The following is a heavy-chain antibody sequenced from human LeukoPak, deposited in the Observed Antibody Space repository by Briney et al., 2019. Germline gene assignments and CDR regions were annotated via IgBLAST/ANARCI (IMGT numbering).Heavy chain of an antibody. J-gene: IGHJ4*02. V-gene: IGHV4-59*08. Sequence: SETLSLTFTVSGGSISSYYWSWIRQPPGKGLEWIGYIYYSGSTYYNPSLKSRVTISVDTSKNQFSLKLSSVTAADTAVYYCASSAPQAYCGGDCTYFDYWGQGTLVTVSS. CDR1: GGSISSYY. CDR3: ASSAPQAYCGGDCTYFDY. CDR2: IYYSGST. D-gene: IGHD2-21*02.